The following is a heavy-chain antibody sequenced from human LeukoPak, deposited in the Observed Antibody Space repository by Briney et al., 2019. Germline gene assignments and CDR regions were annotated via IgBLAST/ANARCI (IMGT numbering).Heavy chain of an antibody. J-gene: IGHJ4*02. Sequence: GGSLRLSCAASGFTFSTYGMTWVRQAPGKGLEWVSVIYSGGSTYYADSVKGRFTISRDNSKNTLYLQMNSLRAEDTAVYYCARGTSSGYFQLYFDYWGQGTLVTVSS. V-gene: IGHV3-53*01. D-gene: IGHD3-22*01. CDR3: ARGTSSGYFQLYFDY. CDR2: IYSGGST. CDR1: GFTFSTYG.